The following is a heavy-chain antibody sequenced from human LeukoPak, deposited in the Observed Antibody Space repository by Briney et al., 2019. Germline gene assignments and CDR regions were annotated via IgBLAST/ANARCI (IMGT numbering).Heavy chain of an antibody. CDR2: IYYSGST. CDR1: GGSISSGDYY. CDR3: ARVGSCSGGSCYYRLFDY. J-gene: IGHJ4*02. V-gene: IGHV4-30-4*01. D-gene: IGHD2-15*01. Sequence: SETLSLTCTVSGGSISSGDYYWSWIRQPPGKGLEWIGYIYYSGSTYYNPSLKSRVSISVDTSKNQFSLKLSSVTAADTAVYYCARVGSCSGGSCYYRLFDYWGQGTLVTVSS.